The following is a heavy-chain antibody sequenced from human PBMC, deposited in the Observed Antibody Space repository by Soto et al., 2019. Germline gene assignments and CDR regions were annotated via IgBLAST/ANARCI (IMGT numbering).Heavy chain of an antibody. D-gene: IGHD3-10*01. J-gene: IGHJ6*02. V-gene: IGHV4-39*01. CDR3: ASRRFGELRYGRDV. Sequence: PWETLYLTCTVSGGSISSSSYYLGWIRQPPGKGLEWIGSIYYSGSTYYNPSLKSRVTISVDTSKNQFSLKLSSVTAADTAVYYCASRRFGELRYGRDVWGQGTTDTVSS. CDR2: IYYSGST. CDR1: GGSISSSSYY.